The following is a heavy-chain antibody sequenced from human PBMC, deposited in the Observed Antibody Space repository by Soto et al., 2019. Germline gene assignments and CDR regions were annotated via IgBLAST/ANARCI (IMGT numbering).Heavy chain of an antibody. V-gene: IGHV4-59*01. CDR3: AAGEASSRNLAPYYLDF. D-gene: IGHD6-13*01. J-gene: IGHJ4*02. Sequence: SETLSLTCTVSGGSMRNYFWTWIRQPPGKGLEWIGYIHYSGTTSFFPSYNPSLRSRVTISEDTSKNQFSLRLLSVTTADTAVYFCAAGEASSRNLAPYYLDFWGQGTLVTVSS. CDR2: IHYSGTT. CDR1: GGSMRNYF.